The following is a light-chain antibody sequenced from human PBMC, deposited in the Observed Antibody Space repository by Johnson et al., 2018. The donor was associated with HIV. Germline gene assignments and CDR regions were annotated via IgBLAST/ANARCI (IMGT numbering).Light chain of an antibody. J-gene: IGLJ1*01. Sequence: HSVLTQPPSVSAAPGQKVTISCSGSSSNIGRNYVSWYQQLPGTAPKLLIFDNNKRPSGIPDRFSASKSGTSATLGITGLQTGDEADYYCAAWDDSLNVPYVFGTGTKVTVL. CDR3: AAWDDSLNVPYV. CDR1: SSNIGRNY. V-gene: IGLV1-51*01. CDR2: DNN.